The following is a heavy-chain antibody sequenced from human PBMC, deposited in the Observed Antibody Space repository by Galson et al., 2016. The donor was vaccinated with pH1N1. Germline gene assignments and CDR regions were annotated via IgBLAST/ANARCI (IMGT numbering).Heavy chain of an antibody. CDR3: ASPAIVRGVVYYHYGMDV. J-gene: IGHJ6*02. Sequence: SVKVSCKASGGTFSNSAVSWVRQAPGQGLEWMGGIIPIFGTTNYAQKIQGRVTITADQITSTSYMELSSLRSEDTAIYYCASPAIVRGVVYYHYGMDVWGQGTTVTV. V-gene: IGHV1-69*13. D-gene: IGHD3-10*01. CDR2: IIPIFGTT. CDR1: GGTFSNSA.